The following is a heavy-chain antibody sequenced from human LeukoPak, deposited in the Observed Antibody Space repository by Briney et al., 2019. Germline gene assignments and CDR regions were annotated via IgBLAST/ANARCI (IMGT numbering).Heavy chain of an antibody. V-gene: IGHV1-2*02. J-gene: IGHJ6*02. Sequence: GASVKVSCKASGYTFTGYYMHWVRQAPGQGLEWMGWMKPNSGGTNYAQKFQGRVTMTRDTSITTAYMELSSLRSDDTAVYYCTEQLNPYYYYGMDVWGQGTAVTVSS. CDR1: GYTFTGYY. D-gene: IGHD6-13*01. CDR3: TEQLNPYYYYGMDV. CDR2: MKPNSGGT.